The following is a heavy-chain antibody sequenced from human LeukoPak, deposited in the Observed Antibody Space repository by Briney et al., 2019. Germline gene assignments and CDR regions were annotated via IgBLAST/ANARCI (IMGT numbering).Heavy chain of an antibody. CDR2: IYTSGST. V-gene: IGHV4-61*02. CDR3: AREGRGYCSGGSCYSGFYYYYYTDV. Sequence: SQTLSLTCTVSGGSISSGSYYWSWIRQPAGKGLEWIGRIYTSGSTNYNPSLESRVTISVDTSKNQFSLKLSSVTAADTAVYYFAREGRGYCSGGSCYSGFYYYYYTDVCGKGTTVTVSS. J-gene: IGHJ6*03. CDR1: GGSISSGSYY. D-gene: IGHD2-15*01.